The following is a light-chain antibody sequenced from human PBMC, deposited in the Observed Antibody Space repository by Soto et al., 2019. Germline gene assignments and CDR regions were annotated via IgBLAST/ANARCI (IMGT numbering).Light chain of an antibody. CDR1: QSVSSY. J-gene: IGKJ5*01. V-gene: IGKV3-11*01. CDR2: DAS. CDR3: QQYYSTPIT. Sequence: DIVLTQSPATLSLSPGERATLSCRASQSVSSYLGWYQQRPGQAPRLLIYDASSRATGIPDRFSGGGSGTDFTLTISSLQAEDVAVYYCQQYYSTPITFGQGTRLEIK.